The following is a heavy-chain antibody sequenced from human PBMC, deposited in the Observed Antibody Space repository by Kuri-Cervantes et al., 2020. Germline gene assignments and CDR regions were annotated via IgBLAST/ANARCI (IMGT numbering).Heavy chain of an antibody. J-gene: IGHJ5*02. CDR1: GGSISSYY. D-gene: IGHD3-9*01. CDR2: IYYSGST. V-gene: IGHV4-59*04. CDR3: APFNTYYDILTGYWENWFDP. Sequence: ESLKISCTVSGGSISSYYWSWIRQPPGKGLEWIGYIYYSGSTYYNPSLKSRVTISVDTSKNQFSLKLSSVTAADTAVYYCAPFNTYYDILTGYWENWFDPWGQGTLVTVSS.